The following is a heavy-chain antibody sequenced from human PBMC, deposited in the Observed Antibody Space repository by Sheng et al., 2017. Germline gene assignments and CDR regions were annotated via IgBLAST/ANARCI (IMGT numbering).Heavy chain of an antibody. CDR3: ARANYGSGSYYPDY. V-gene: IGHV1-18*01. Sequence: QIQLVQSGAEVKKPGASVKVSCKASGYSFTTYGISWVRQAPGQGLEWMGWISAYNGNTNYAQKLQGRVTMTTDTSTTTAYMELTSLRCDDTAVYYCARANYGSGSYYPDYWGQGTLVTVSS. CDR1: GYSFTTYG. D-gene: IGHD3-10*01. J-gene: IGHJ4*02. CDR2: ISAYNGNT.